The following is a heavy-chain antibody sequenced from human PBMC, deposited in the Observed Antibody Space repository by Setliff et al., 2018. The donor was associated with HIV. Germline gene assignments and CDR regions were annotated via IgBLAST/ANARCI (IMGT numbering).Heavy chain of an antibody. CDR3: VRMISYSPYFDY. V-gene: IGHV2-70*11. Sequence: SGPTLVNPTQTLTLTCTFSGFSLSTSGMCVSWIRQPPGKALEWLARIDWDDDKYYSTSLKTRLTISKDTSKNQVVLKMTNMDPGDTATYYCVRMISYSPYFDYWGQGTLVTVSS. CDR2: IDWDDDK. D-gene: IGHD1-26*01. CDR1: GFSLSTSGMC. J-gene: IGHJ4*02.